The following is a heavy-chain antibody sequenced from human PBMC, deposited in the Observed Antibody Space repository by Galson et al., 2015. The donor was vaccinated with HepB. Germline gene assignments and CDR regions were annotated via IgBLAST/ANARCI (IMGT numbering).Heavy chain of an antibody. D-gene: IGHD6-13*01. J-gene: IGHJ4*02. CDR2: IRKKGKGGTT. CDR1: GFTFSDYY. V-gene: IGHV3-71*01. CDR3: TVAASQNLDC. Sequence: SLRLSCAASGFTFSDYYMSWVRQAPGKGLQWVGFIRKKGKGGTTEYAASVKGRFTISRDDSKSVAYLQMNSLTTEDTAVYYCTVAASQNLDCWGQGILVTVSS.